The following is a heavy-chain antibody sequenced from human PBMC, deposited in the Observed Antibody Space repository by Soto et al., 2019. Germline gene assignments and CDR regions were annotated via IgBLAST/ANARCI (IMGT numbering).Heavy chain of an antibody. V-gene: IGHV3-73*01. CDR3: TRQAGGAVEHSFCYYFMDV. CDR1: GFPLSDSA. CDR2: IRSKTNNYPT. J-gene: IGHJ6*03. D-gene: IGHD2-21*01. Sequence: EVQLVESGGGLVQLGGSLKLACLASGFPLSDSAIHWVRKASGKGLEWVGRIRSKTNNYPTTYGATVRGRFTLSRDDLKDTAYLQLHTRGSEAAVVYYCTRQAGGAVEHSFCYYFMDVGVKGTTV.